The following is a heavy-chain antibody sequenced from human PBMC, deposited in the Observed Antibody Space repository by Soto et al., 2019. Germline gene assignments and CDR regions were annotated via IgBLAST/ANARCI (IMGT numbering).Heavy chain of an antibody. D-gene: IGHD3-10*01. CDR2: IWYDGSNK. CDR3: ARGGVYYGTTSFDY. V-gene: IGHV3-33*01. J-gene: IGHJ4*02. CDR1: GFTFSSYG. Sequence: QVQLVESGGGVVQPGRSLRLSCAASGFTFSSYGMHWVRQAPGKGLEWVAVIWYDGSNKYYADSVKGRFTISRDNSKNTLYLQMNSLRAEDTAVYYCARGGVYYGTTSFDYWGQGTLVTVSS.